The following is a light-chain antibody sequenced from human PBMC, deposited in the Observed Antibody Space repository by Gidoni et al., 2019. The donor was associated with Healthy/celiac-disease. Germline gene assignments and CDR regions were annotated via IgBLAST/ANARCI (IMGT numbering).Light chain of an antibody. CDR3: SSYTSSSTVV. J-gene: IGLJ2*01. V-gene: IGLV2-14*03. Sequence: QSALTQPASVSGSPGQSTTISCTGTSSDVGGYNYVSWYQQHPGKAPKLMIYDVSNRPAGVSTRFSGSKSGHTASLTISGLQAEDEADYYCSSYTSSSTVVFGGGTKLTVL. CDR1: SSDVGGYNY. CDR2: DVS.